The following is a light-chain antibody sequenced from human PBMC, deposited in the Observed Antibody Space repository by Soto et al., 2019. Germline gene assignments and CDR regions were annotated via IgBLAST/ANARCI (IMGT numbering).Light chain of an antibody. CDR3: QQYNNWPSLT. V-gene: IGKV3D-15*01. CDR1: QSVSIN. CDR2: GAS. Sequence: EIVMRQSPATLSVSPGERATLSCRASQSVSINLAWYQQKPGQAPRLLIYGASIRATGIPARFSGSGSGTEFNLTISSLQSEDFAVYYCQQYNNWPSLTFGGGTKVDIK. J-gene: IGKJ4*01.